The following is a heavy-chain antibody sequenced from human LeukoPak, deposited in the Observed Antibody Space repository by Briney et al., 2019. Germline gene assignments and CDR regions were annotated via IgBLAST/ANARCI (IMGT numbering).Heavy chain of an antibody. CDR2: ISVASNT. V-gene: IGHV3-23*01. J-gene: IGHJ4*02. CDR1: GLAFSSYA. D-gene: IGHD3-3*01. CDR3: ADYGVSGVRDNFY. Sequence: GGSLRLSCAASGLAFSSYAMSWVRQAPGKGLEWVSTISVASNTFYADSVKGRFTISRDNSRNTVYLQMTSLRADDTAVYYCADYGVSGVRDNFYWGQGTLVTVSS.